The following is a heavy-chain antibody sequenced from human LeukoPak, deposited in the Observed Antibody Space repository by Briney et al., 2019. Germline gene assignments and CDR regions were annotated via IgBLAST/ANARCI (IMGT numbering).Heavy chain of an antibody. CDR1: GFTFSSYS. D-gene: IGHD6-19*01. J-gene: IGHJ4*02. CDR2: ISSSSSYI. V-gene: IGHV3-21*01. CDR3: ARSDSSGWGFDY. Sequence: GGSLRLSGAASGFTFSSYSMNWVRQAPGKGLEWVSSISSSSSYIYYADSVKGRFTISRDNAKNSLYLQMNSLRAEDTAVYYCARSDSSGWGFDYWGQGTLVTVSS.